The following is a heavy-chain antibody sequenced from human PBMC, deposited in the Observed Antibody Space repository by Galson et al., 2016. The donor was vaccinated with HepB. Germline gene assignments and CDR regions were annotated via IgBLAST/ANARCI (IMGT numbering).Heavy chain of an antibody. J-gene: IGHJ4*02. CDR3: AGRSNGYYYFEY. CDR2: IIPIFLTS. D-gene: IGHD3-22*01. CDR1: GGIFRGYP. V-gene: IGHV1-69*13. Sequence: VKVSCKASGGIFRGYPINWVRQAPGQGLEWLGGIIPIFLTSHYAQKFQGRVTITADESTSTAYMELSSLRSEDTAIYYCAGRSNGYYYFEYWGQGTVVTVSS.